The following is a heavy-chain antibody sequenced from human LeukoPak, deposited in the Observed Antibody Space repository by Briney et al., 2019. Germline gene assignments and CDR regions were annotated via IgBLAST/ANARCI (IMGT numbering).Heavy chain of an antibody. D-gene: IGHD3-10*01. V-gene: IGHV4-61*02. CDR2: IYTSGST. CDR1: GGSISSSSYY. CDR3: ASTMVRGVIDAFDI. J-gene: IGHJ3*02. Sequence: PSQTLSLTCTVSGGSISSSSYYWSWIRQPAGKGLEWIGRIYTSGSTNYNPSLKSRVTISVDTSKNQFSLRLSSVTAADTAVYYCASTMVRGVIDAFDIWGQGTMVTVSS.